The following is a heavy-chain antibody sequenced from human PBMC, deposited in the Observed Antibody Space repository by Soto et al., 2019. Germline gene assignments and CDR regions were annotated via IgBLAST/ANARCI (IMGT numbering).Heavy chain of an antibody. J-gene: IGHJ4*01. D-gene: IGHD2-15*01. CDR1: GFPFSDAW. Sequence: GGSLRVSCAGAGFPFSDAWINWVRHVPGKGLEWVGRIKSRALGGTTDFVAPVRGRFATTRDDSRNVAYMQMNSLHTEDTAVYYCTTDSYSSMVVVRSDYWGHGSLVTVSS. CDR2: IKSRALGGTT. V-gene: IGHV3-15*07. CDR3: TTDSYSSMVVVRSDY.